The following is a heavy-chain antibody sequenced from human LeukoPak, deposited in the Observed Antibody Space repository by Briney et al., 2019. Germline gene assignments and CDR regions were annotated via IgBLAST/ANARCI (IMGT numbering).Heavy chain of an antibody. CDR2: MNPNSGNT. V-gene: IGHV1-8*01. D-gene: IGHD2-2*02. J-gene: IGHJ4*02. CDR3: ARGTPYCVGSSCYNY. Sequence: GASVKVSCKASGYTFSNFDINWLRQAPGQGLEWMGWMNPNSGNTGYAQKFQGRVTMTRDTSITTAYLDLGSLKSEDTAVYYCARGTPYCVGSSCYNYWGQGTLVTVSS. CDR1: GYTFSNFD.